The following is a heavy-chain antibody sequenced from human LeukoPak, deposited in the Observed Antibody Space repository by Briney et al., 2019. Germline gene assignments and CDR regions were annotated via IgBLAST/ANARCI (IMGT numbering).Heavy chain of an antibody. CDR3: ATFSSSTLYYYGMDV. Sequence: SETLSLTCTVSGGSISSYYWSWIRQPPGKGLEWIGYIYYSGSTNYNPSLKSRATISVDTSKNQFSLKLSSVTAADTAVYYCATFSSSTLYYYGMDVWGQGTTVTVSS. CDR2: IYYSGST. V-gene: IGHV4-59*01. CDR1: GGSISSYY. D-gene: IGHD6-6*01. J-gene: IGHJ6*02.